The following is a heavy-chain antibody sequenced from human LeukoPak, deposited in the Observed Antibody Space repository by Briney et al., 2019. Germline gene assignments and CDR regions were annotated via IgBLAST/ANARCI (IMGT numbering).Heavy chain of an antibody. CDR2: IYYSGST. J-gene: IGHJ4*02. V-gene: IGHV4-61*01. CDR3: AAPRGSSGWSYDY. Sequence: PSETLSLTCTVSGGSFSSGSYYWSWIRQPPGKGLEWIGYIYYSGSTNYNPSLKSRVTISVDTSKNQFSLKLSSVTAADTAVYYCAAPRGSSGWSYDYWGQGTLVTVSS. CDR1: GGSFSSGSYY. D-gene: IGHD6-19*01.